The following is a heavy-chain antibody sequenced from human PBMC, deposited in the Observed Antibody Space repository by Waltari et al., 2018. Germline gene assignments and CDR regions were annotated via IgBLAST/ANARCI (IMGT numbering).Heavy chain of an antibody. Sequence: EVQLVESGGGLVKPGGSLRLSGSAAGATFKCYTMTRVRQARGKGLWGVSSISASSTYKYHADSVRGRFTIARDNAKNSLFLQMDSLRAEDTAVYYCARDGLGDFGSGSYYQFFWGQGILVTVSS. V-gene: IGHV3-21*01. CDR1: GATFKCYT. CDR3: ARDGLGDFGSGSYYQFF. J-gene: IGHJ4*02. CDR2: ISASSTYK. D-gene: IGHD3-10*01.